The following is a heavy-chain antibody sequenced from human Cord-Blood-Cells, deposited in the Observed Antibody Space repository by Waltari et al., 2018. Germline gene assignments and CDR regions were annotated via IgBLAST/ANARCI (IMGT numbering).Heavy chain of an antibody. CDR1: GYTFTSYA. J-gene: IGHJ5*02. D-gene: IGHD2-2*01. CDR3: ARGGDCSSTSCLNWFDP. Sequence: QVQLVQSGAEVKKPGASVQVSCTASGYTFTSYAMHWVRKAPGQRLEWMGWINAGNGNTKYSQKFQGRVTITRDTSASTAYLELSSLRSEDTAVYYCARGGDCSSTSCLNWFDPWGQGTLVTVSS. CDR2: INAGNGNT. V-gene: IGHV1-3*01.